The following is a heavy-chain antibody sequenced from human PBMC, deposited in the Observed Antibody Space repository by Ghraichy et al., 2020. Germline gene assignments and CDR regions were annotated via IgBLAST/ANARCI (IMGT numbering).Heavy chain of an antibody. CDR2: IYTSGST. CDR3: ARLPIAAPWGYFDY. D-gene: IGHD6-13*01. V-gene: IGHV4-4*09. Sequence: SQTLSLTCTVSGGSISSYYWSWIRQPPGKGLEWIGYIYTSGSTNYNPSLKSRVTISVDTSKNQFSLKLSSVTAADTAVYYCARLPIAAPWGYFDYWGQGTLVTVSS. J-gene: IGHJ4*02. CDR1: GGSISSYY.